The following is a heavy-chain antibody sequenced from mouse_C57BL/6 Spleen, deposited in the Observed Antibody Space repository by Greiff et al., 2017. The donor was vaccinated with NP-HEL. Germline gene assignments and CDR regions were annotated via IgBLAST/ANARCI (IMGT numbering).Heavy chain of an antibody. CDR1: GYTFTSYW. V-gene: IGHV1-50*01. Sequence: VQLQQSGAELVKPGASVKLSCKASGYTFTSYWMQWVKQRPGQGLEWIGEIDPSDSYTNYNQKFKGKATLTVDTSSSTAYMQLSSLTSEDSAVYYCARSVYDGYAMDYWGQETSVTVSS. CDR3: ARSVYDGYAMDY. J-gene: IGHJ4*01. D-gene: IGHD2-3*01. CDR2: IDPSDSYT.